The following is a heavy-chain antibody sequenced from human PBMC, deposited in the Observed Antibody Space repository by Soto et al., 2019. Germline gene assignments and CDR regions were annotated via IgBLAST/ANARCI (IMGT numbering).Heavy chain of an antibody. CDR3: ARAPSLLYDSSGYLDY. CDR2: IHYSGST. J-gene: IGHJ4*02. D-gene: IGHD3-22*01. CDR1: GGSISSGGACY. V-gene: IGHV4-61*08. Sequence: SETLSLTCAVSGGSISSGGACYWSWIRQSPGKGLEWIAYIHYSGSTNYNPSLKSRVTISVDTSKNQFSLKLSSVTAADTAVYYCARAPSLLYDSSGYLDYWGQGTLVTVSS.